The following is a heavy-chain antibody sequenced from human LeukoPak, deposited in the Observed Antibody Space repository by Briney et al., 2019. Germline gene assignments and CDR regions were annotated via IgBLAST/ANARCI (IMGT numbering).Heavy chain of an antibody. J-gene: IGHJ4*02. D-gene: IGHD1-1*01. CDR2: INHSGST. CDR3: ARLTGNCRGGNRGIDY. CDR1: SGSFSGYY. V-gene: IGHV4-34*01. Sequence: SETLSLTCAVYSGSFSGYYWNWIRQPPGKGLEWIGEINHSGSTNYIPSLKSRVTISVDTSKNQFSLKLSSVTAADTAVYYCARLTGNCRGGNRGIDYWGQGTLVTVSS.